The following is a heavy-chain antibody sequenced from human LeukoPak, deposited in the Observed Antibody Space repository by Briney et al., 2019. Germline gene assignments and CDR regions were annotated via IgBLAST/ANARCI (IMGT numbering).Heavy chain of an antibody. D-gene: IGHD2-15*01. Sequence: EASVKVSCKAFGYTFTGYYMHWVRQAPGQGPEWMGWIDPNSGGTNYAQKFQGRVTMTRDTSISTVYMELSRLRSDDTAVFYCARGLAAALGYFDYWGQGTLVTVSS. CDR1: GYTFTGYY. V-gene: IGHV1-2*02. CDR2: IDPNSGGT. J-gene: IGHJ4*02. CDR3: ARGLAAALGYFDY.